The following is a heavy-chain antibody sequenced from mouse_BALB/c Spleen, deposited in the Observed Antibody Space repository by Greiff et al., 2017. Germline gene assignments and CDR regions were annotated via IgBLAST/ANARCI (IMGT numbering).Heavy chain of an antibody. CDR2: IWGDGST. Sequence: VQRVESGPGLVAPSQSLSITCTVSGFSLTGYGVNWVRQPPGKGLEWLGMIWGDGSTDYNSALKSRLSISKDNSKSQVFLKMNSLQTDDTARYYCARGRGYDYYAMDYWGQGTSVTVSS. CDR1: GFSLTGYG. V-gene: IGHV2-6-7*01. D-gene: IGHD1-2*01. CDR3: ARGRGYDYYAMDY. J-gene: IGHJ4*01.